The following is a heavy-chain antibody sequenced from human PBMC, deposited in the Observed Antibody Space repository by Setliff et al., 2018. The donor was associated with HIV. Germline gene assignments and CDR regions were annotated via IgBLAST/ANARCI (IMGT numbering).Heavy chain of an antibody. Sequence: SETLSLTCTVSGGSINSYYWSWIRQPAGKGLEWIGRIYSSGSTNYNPSLKSRVTMSVDTSRNQISLKLGSVTAADTAMYYCARRMAAGTFDYWGQGTLVTVSS. V-gene: IGHV4-4*07. J-gene: IGHJ4*02. CDR2: IYSSGST. CDR3: ARRMAAGTFDY. D-gene: IGHD6-13*01. CDR1: GGSINSYY.